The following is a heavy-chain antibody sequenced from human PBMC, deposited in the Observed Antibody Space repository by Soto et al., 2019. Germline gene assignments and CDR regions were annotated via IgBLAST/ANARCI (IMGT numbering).Heavy chain of an antibody. D-gene: IGHD3-10*01. Sequence: SETLSLTCAVYGGSFSGYYWSWIRQPPGKGLEWIGEINHSGSTNYNPSLKSRVTISVDTSKNQFSLKLSSVTAADTAVYYCARGPTSMVRGTYYYYGMDVWGQGTTVSVSS. V-gene: IGHV4-34*01. CDR3: ARGPTSMVRGTYYYYGMDV. CDR1: GGSFSGYY. CDR2: INHSGST. J-gene: IGHJ6*02.